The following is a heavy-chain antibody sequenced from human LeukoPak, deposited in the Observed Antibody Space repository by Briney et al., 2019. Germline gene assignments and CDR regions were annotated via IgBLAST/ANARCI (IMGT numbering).Heavy chain of an antibody. CDR2: IYYSGST. CDR3: ARASHYYGSGSYFDY. V-gene: IGHV4-31*03. D-gene: IGHD3-10*01. Sequence: SQTLSLTCTVSGGSISSGGYYWSWIRQHPGKGLEWIVYIYYSGSTYYNPSLKSRVTISVDTSKNQFSLKLSSVTAADTAVYHCARASHYYGSGSYFDYWGQGTLVTVSS. J-gene: IGHJ4*02. CDR1: GGSISSGGYY.